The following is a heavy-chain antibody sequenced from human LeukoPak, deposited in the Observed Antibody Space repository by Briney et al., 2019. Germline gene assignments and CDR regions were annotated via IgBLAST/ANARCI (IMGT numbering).Heavy chain of an antibody. V-gene: IGHV3-33*06. Sequence: PGGSLRLSCAASGFTFDDYGMSWVCQAPGKGLEWVAVIWYDGSDKYYADSVKGRFTISRDNSKNTLYLQMNSLRAEDTAVYYCAKDFGGKYGDQFDYWGQGTLVTVSS. CDR1: GFTFDDYG. J-gene: IGHJ4*02. D-gene: IGHD4-17*01. CDR2: IWYDGSDK. CDR3: AKDFGGKYGDQFDY.